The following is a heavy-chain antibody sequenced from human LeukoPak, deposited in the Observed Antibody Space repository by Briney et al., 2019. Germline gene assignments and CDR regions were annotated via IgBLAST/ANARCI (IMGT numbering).Heavy chain of an antibody. D-gene: IGHD4-17*01. CDR3: ARGYGDFDY. V-gene: IGHV3-21*01. Sequence: GGSLRLSCAASGFTFSSYTMHWIRQAPGKGLEWVSSISGSNSYIFYADSVKGRFTVSRDNAKDSLYLQMNSLRAEDTAVYYCARGYGDFDYWGQGTLVTVSS. J-gene: IGHJ4*02. CDR1: GFTFSSYT. CDR2: ISGSNSYI.